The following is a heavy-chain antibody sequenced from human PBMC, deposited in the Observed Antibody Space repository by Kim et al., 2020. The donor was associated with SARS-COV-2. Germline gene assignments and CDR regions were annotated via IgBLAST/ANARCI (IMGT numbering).Heavy chain of an antibody. J-gene: IGHJ4*02. Sequence: SVKVSCKASGGTFSSYAISWVRQAPGQGLEWMGGIIPIFGTANYAQKFQGRVTITADESTSTAYMELSSLRSEDTAVYYCAREHPLYYYGSGSVLDYWGQGTLVTVSS. V-gene: IGHV1-69*13. CDR2: IIPIFGTA. CDR3: AREHPLYYYGSGSVLDY. D-gene: IGHD3-10*01. CDR1: GGTFSSYA.